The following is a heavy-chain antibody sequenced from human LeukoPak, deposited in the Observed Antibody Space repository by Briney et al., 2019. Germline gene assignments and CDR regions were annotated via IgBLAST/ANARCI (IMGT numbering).Heavy chain of an antibody. V-gene: IGHV1-8*01. Sequence: GASVKVSCKGSGYTFTSYDINWGRQATGQGVEWRGGMNPNSGNTGYAQKFQGTVTMTSNTPLSTAYMELSSLRPEYTAVYYCARGGLVATIDGGIDYWGQGTLVTVSS. CDR1: GYTFTSYD. J-gene: IGHJ4*02. D-gene: IGHD5-12*01. CDR2: MNPNSGNT. CDR3: ARGGLVATIDGGIDY.